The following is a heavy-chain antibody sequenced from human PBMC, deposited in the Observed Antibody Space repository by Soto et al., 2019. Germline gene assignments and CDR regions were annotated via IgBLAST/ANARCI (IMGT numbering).Heavy chain of an antibody. D-gene: IGHD2-2*01. V-gene: IGHV3-23*01. CDR1: GFTFSSYA. CDR3: AKDLQPAAPEFVYYYYGMDV. J-gene: IGHJ6*02. CDR2: ISGSGGST. Sequence: PGGSLRLSCAASGFTFSSYAMSWVRQAPGKGLEWVSAISGSGGSTYYADSVKGRFTISRDNSKNTLYLQMNSLRAEDTAVYYCAKDLQPAAPEFVYYYYGMDVWGQGTTVTVSS.